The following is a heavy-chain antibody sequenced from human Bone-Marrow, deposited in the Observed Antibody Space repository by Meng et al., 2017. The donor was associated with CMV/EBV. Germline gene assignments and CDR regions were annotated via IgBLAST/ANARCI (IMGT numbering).Heavy chain of an antibody. Sequence: GESLKISCAASGFTFDTYWMTWVRQAPGKGLEWVANIKEDGSEKYYVDSVRGRFTISRDNTKNSLYLQMNSLRAEDTAVYYCARDSEVWWELLQGHAFDIWGQGTMVTVSS. V-gene: IGHV3-7*01. CDR3: ARDSEVWWELLQGHAFDI. J-gene: IGHJ3*02. CDR2: IKEDGSEK. D-gene: IGHD1-26*01. CDR1: GFTFDTYW.